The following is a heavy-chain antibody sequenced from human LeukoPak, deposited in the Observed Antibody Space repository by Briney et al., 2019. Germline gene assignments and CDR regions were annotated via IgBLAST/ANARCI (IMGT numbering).Heavy chain of an antibody. CDR2: INHSGST. D-gene: IGHD6-19*01. V-gene: IGHV4-34*01. J-gene: IGHJ4*02. CDR3: ARRGSGWTHFDY. CDR1: GGSFSGYY. Sequence: PSETLSLTCAVYGGSFSGYYWSWIRQPPGKGLEWIGEINHSGSTNYNPSLKSRVTISVDTSKNQFSLKLSSVTAADTAVYYCARRGSGWTHFDYWGRGTLVTVSS.